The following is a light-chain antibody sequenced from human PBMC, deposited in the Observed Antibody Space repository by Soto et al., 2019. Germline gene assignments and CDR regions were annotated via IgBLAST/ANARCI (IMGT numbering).Light chain of an antibody. Sequence: EIVLTQSPGTLSLSPGERATLSCRASQTVNNNYLAWYQQKPGQAPRLLIYGASSRATGIPDRFSGSGSGTDFTLTISRLEPEDFAVYYCQQYGSPPFNFGPGTKVDIK. V-gene: IGKV3-20*01. CDR1: QTVNNNY. CDR3: QQYGSPPFN. CDR2: GAS. J-gene: IGKJ3*01.